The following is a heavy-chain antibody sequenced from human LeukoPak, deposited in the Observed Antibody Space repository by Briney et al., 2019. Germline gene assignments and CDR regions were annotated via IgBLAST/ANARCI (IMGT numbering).Heavy chain of an antibody. D-gene: IGHD3-22*01. CDR2: IYYSGST. CDR1: GGSVISSSYY. CDR3: ARGSRYYYDSSGYPNYFDY. V-gene: IGHV4-61*01. J-gene: IGHJ4*02. Sequence: PSETLSLTCTVSGGSVISSSYYWGWVRQPPGKGLEWIGYIYYSGSTNYNPSFKSRVTISVDTSKNQFSLKLSSVTAADTAVYYCARGSRYYYDSSGYPNYFDYWGQGTLVTVSS.